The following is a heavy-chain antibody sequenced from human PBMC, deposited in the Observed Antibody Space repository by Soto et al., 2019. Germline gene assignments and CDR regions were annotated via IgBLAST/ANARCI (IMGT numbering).Heavy chain of an antibody. J-gene: IGHJ6*02. CDR3: GRDRLLRHLVRGITKASYSGVDV. CDR2: VGKDGDI. CDR1: DFSLVTLE. Sequence: PGGSLRLSCAGPDFSLVTLELHGAPQATEKSLEWRASVGKDGDIYYGGSLKGRFTISRDNGKNSLSLHMNSLRAEDTAVYYCGRDRLLRHLVRGITKASYSGVDVWGQGTTVTVSS. V-gene: IGHV3-13*01. D-gene: IGHD3-10*01.